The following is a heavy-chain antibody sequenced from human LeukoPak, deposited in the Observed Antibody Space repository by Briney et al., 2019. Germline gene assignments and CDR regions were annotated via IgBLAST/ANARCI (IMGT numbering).Heavy chain of an antibody. CDR1: GYSFTSYG. D-gene: IGHD2-15*01. CDR2: ISTYNGST. J-gene: IGHJ4*02. CDR3: ARVPSGGPFDY. V-gene: IGHV1-18*01. Sequence: ASVKVSCKASGYSFTSYGINWVRQAPGQGLEWMGWISTYNGSTNYAQRLQGRVTMTTDTSTSTAYMELRSPTADDTAVYYCARVPSGGPFDYWGQGTLVTVSS.